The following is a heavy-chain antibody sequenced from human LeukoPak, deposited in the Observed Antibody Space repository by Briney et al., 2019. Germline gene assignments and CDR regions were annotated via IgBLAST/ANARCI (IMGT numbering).Heavy chain of an antibody. CDR1: GFTFSSYS. J-gene: IGHJ4*02. CDR3: AKALGATRTRLDY. CDR2: ISYDGNLQ. D-gene: IGHD5-12*01. V-gene: IGHV3-30*18. Sequence: GGSLRLSCAASGFTFSSYSMNWVRQAPGKGLEWVAAISYDGNLQHYVDAVQGRFTISRDNSKNTLYLQMNSLRAEDTAVYYCAKALGATRTRLDYWGQGTLVTVSS.